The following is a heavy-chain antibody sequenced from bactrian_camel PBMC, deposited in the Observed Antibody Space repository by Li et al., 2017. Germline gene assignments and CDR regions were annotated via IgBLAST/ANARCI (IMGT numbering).Heavy chain of an antibody. V-gene: IGHV3S63*01. D-gene: IGHD1*01. Sequence: HVQLVESGGGSVQIGGSLTLACAASRGFDDADAEWGWFRQAPEMEREAVAFLDSIHRATYADSVKGRFTISRDNAKNTVSLQMNDLQPEDTAMYFCAADPFRRQDYDWGQRTQVTV. J-gene: IGHJ4*01. CDR3: AADPFRRQDYD. CDR1: RGFDDADAE. CDR2: LDSIHRAT.